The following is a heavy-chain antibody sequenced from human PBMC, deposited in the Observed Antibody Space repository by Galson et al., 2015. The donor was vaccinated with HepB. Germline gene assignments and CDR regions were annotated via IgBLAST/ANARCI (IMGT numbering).Heavy chain of an antibody. D-gene: IGHD3-16*01. CDR3: AREIKDGGTSTLGLFIDY. Sequence: TLSLTCTVSGGSISSGGYYWSWIRQHPGKGLEWIGYIYHSGSTNYNPSLKSRVIISVDTSNNQFSLKLSSVTAADTAVYYCAREIKDGGTSTLGLFIDYWGQGTLVTVSS. V-gene: IGHV4-31*03. CDR1: GGSISSGGYY. J-gene: IGHJ4*02. CDR2: IYHSGST.